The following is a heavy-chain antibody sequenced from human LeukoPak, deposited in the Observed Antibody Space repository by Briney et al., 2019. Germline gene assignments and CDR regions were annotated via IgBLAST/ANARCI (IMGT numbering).Heavy chain of an antibody. CDR3: ARLQLLTLDY. V-gene: IGHV4-59*08. Sequence: SETLSLTCAVSGGTISSDYWSWIRQPPGKGLEWIGCIYYSGTTNYNPSLNSRVTISIDTSKTQFSLRLTSVTAADAAVYYCARLQLLTLDYWGQGTLVTVSS. CDR2: IYYSGTT. J-gene: IGHJ4*02. CDR1: GGTISSDY. D-gene: IGHD1-1*01.